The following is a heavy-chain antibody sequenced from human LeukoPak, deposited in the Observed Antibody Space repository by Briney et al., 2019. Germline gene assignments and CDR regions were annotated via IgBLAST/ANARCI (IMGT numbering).Heavy chain of an antibody. Sequence: GGSLRLSCTVSGFTFSSYSMNWVRQAPGKGLEWVSSISSSSSYIYYADSVKGRFTISRDNAKNSLYLQMNSLRAEDTAVYYCARDSVVRGVRFDYWGQGTLVTVSS. CDR1: GFTFSSYS. J-gene: IGHJ4*02. D-gene: IGHD3-10*01. V-gene: IGHV3-21*01. CDR3: ARDSVVRGVRFDY. CDR2: ISSSSSYI.